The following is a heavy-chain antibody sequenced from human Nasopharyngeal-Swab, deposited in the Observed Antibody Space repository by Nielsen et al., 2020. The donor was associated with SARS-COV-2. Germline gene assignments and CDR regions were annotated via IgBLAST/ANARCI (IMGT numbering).Heavy chain of an antibody. CDR3: ARGGDGYSMDY. D-gene: IGHD5-24*01. CDR2: LHSDGSGT. V-gene: IGHV3-74*01. J-gene: IGHJ4*02. Sequence: GGSLRLSCAASGFTISRYWMLWVRHAPGKGLVWVSRLHSDGSGTTYADSVRGRFTISRDNAKNTLYLQMNSLRAEDTAVYYCARGGDGYSMDYWVQGTLVTVSS. CDR1: GFTISRYW.